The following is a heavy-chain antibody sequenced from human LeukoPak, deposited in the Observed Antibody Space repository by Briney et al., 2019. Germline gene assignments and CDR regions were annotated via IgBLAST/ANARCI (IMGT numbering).Heavy chain of an antibody. CDR1: GFTFSSYS. CDR3: AREVDTPPSALGGRDKSIGY. Sequence: GGSLRLSCAASGFTFSSYSMNWVRQAPGKGLEWVSSISSSSSYIYYADSVKGRFTISRDNAKNSLYLQVNSLRAEDTAVYYCAREVDTPPSALGGRDKSIGYWGQGTLVTVSS. J-gene: IGHJ4*02. V-gene: IGHV3-21*01. CDR2: ISSSSSYI. D-gene: IGHD5-18*01.